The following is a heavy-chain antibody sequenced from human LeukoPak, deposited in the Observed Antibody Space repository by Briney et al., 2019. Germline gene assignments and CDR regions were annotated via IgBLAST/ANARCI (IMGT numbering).Heavy chain of an antibody. D-gene: IGHD5-18*01. CDR1: GYTFTDHY. Sequence: GASVKVSCKASGYTFTDHYMHWVRQAPGQGLEWMGWINPNSGGTKYAEKFQGRVTMARDTSITTAYMELRSLRSDDTAVYYCARGAYRYDFLFDHWGQGTLVTVSS. J-gene: IGHJ4*02. CDR2: INPNSGGT. V-gene: IGHV1-2*02. CDR3: ARGAYRYDFLFDH.